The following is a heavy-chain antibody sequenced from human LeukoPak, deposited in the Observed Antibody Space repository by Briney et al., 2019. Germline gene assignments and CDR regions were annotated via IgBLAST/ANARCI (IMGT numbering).Heavy chain of an antibody. Sequence: PGGSLRLSCAASGFTVSSKYMTWVRQAPGKGLEWVSVIYSGGPTYYADSVKGRVTISRDNSENTVYLQMNSLRVEDTAMYYCARRGDGGRAFDIWGRGTMVTVSS. J-gene: IGHJ3*02. V-gene: IGHV3-66*01. CDR3: ARRGDGGRAFDI. CDR1: GFTVSSKY. D-gene: IGHD2-21*02. CDR2: IYSGGPT.